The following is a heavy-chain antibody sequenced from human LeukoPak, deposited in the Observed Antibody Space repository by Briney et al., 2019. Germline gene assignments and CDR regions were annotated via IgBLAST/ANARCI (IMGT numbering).Heavy chain of an antibody. D-gene: IGHD4-17*01. CDR3: ARDGTVTGYYYYYYMDV. CDR1: GFTFSSYS. CDR2: ISSSSSYI. Sequence: GGSLRLSCAASGFTFSSYSMNWVRQAPGKGLEWVSSISSSSSYIYYADSVKGRFTISRDNAKNSLYLQMNSLRAEDTAVYYCARDGTVTGYYYYYYMDVWGKGTTVTVSS. V-gene: IGHV3-21*01. J-gene: IGHJ6*03.